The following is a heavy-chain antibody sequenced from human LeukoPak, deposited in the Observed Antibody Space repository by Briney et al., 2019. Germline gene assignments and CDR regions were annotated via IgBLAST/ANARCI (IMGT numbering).Heavy chain of an antibody. CDR3: ARESRVDDAFDI. CDR1: GGSISSGSYY. D-gene: IGHD2-2*01. Sequence: SGTLSLTCTVSGGSISSGSYYWSWIRQPAGKGLEWIGRIYTSGSTNYNPSLKSRVTISVDTSKNQFSLKLSSVTAADTAVYYCARESRVDDAFDIWGQGTMVTVSS. J-gene: IGHJ3*02. V-gene: IGHV4-61*02. CDR2: IYTSGST.